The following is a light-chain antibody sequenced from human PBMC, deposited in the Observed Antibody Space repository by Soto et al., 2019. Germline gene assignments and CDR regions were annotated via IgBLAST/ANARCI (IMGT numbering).Light chain of an antibody. CDR1: SGSVSTIYY. CDR2: GTN. Sequence: VVTQEPSFSVSPGGTVTLTCGLSSGSVSTIYYPSWYQQTPGQAPRTLIYGTNTRSSGVPARFSGSILGNKAALTITGAQADDESDYYCVLYMGSGISVFGGGTKLTVL. J-gene: IGLJ3*02. V-gene: IGLV8-61*01. CDR3: VLYMGSGISV.